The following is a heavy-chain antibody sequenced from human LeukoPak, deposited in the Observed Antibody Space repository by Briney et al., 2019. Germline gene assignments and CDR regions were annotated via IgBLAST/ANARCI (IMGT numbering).Heavy chain of an antibody. CDR3: ARDHYPCYYDSSGYFDY. V-gene: IGHV1-3*01. J-gene: IGHJ4*02. CDR1: GYTFTSYA. D-gene: IGHD3-22*01. CDR2: INAGNGNT. Sequence: ASVKVSCKASGYTFTSYAMHWVRQAPGQRLEWMGWINAGNGNTKYSQKFQGRVTITRDTSASTAYMELSSLRSEDTAVYYCARDHYPCYYDSSGYFDYWGQGTLVTVSS.